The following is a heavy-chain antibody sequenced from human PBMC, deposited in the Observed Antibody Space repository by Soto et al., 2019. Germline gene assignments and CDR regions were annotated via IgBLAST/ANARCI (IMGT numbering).Heavy chain of an antibody. CDR1: GFTFSSYA. CDR2: ISYDGSNK. J-gene: IGHJ4*02. Sequence: PGGSLRLSCAASGFTFSSYAMHWVRQAPGKGLEWVAVISYDGSNKYYADSVKGRFTISRDNAKNSLYLQMNSLRPEDTALYYCAREIYDDYDSSGFDHWGQGTLVTVSS. CDR3: AREIYDDYDSSGFDH. V-gene: IGHV3-30-3*01. D-gene: IGHD3-22*01.